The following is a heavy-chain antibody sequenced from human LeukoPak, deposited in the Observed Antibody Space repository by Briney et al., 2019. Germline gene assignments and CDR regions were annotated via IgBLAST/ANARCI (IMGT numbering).Heavy chain of an antibody. D-gene: IGHD3-22*01. J-gene: IGHJ1*01. V-gene: IGHV1-18*01. CDR1: GYTFTSYG. Sequence: ASVKVSCKASGYTFTSYGISWVRQAPGQGLEWMGWISAYNGNANYAQKLQGRVTMTTDTSASTAYMELSSLRSEDTAVYYCARVPLHDSSGHYYPHWGQGTLVTVSS. CDR3: ARVPLHDSSGHYYPH. CDR2: ISAYNGNA.